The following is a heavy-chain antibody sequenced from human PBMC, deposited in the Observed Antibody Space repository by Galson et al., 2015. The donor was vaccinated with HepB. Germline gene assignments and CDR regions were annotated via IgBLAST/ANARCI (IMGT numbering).Heavy chain of an antibody. V-gene: IGHV1-24*01. D-gene: IGHD3-10*01. Sequence: SVKVSCKVSGYTLTELSMHWVRQAPGKGLEWMGGFDPEDGETIYAQKFQGRVTMTEDTSTDTAYMELSSLRSEDTAVYYCATGIVITMVRSPTYYYGMDVWGQGTTVTVSS. CDR3: ATGIVITMVRSPTYYYGMDV. J-gene: IGHJ6*02. CDR1: GYTLTELS. CDR2: FDPEDGET.